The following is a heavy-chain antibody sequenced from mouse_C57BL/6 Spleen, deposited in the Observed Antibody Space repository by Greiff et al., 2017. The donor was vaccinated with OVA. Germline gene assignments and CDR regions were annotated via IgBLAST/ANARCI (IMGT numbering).Heavy chain of an antibody. D-gene: IGHD1-1*01. V-gene: IGHV1-62-2*01. J-gene: IGHJ1*03. Sequence: QVQLQQSGAELVKPGASVKLSCKASGYTFTEYTIHWVKQRSGQGLEWIGWFYPGSGSIKYNEKFKDKATLTADKSSSTVYMELSRLTSEDSAVYFCARHEESGIYYYGSRRYFDVWGTGTTVTVSS. CDR3: ARHEESGIYYYGSRRYFDV. CDR1: GYTFTEYT. CDR2: FYPGSGSI.